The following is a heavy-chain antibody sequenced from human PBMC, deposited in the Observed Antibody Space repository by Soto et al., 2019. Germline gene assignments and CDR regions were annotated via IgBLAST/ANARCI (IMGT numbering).Heavy chain of an antibody. CDR3: ARYMITFVRPLLPDDAFDI. D-gene: IGHD3-16*01. Sequence: GGSLRLSCAASGFTFSDYYMSWIRQAPGKGLEWVSYISSSGSTIYYADSVKGRFTISRDNAKNSLYLQMNSLRAEDTAVYYCARYMITFVRPLLPDDAFDIWGQGTMVTVSS. CDR2: ISSSGSTI. CDR1: GFTFSDYY. J-gene: IGHJ3*02. V-gene: IGHV3-11*01.